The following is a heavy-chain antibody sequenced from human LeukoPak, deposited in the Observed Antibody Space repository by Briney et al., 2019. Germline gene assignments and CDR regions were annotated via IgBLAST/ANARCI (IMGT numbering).Heavy chain of an antibody. CDR3: AKGLVGAKYY. V-gene: IGHV3-23*01. CDR1: GFTFSSYA. J-gene: IGHJ4*02. Sequence: GGSXXLSCAASGFTFSSYAMSWVRQAPGKGLEWVSAISGSGGSTYYADSVKGGFTISRENTKKTLYLQMHSLRAEDTAVYYCAKGLVGAKYYWGQGTLVTVSS. CDR2: ISGSGGST. D-gene: IGHD1-26*01.